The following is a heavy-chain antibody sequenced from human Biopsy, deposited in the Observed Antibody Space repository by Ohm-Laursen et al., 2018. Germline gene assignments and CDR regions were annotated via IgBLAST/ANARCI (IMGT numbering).Heavy chain of an antibody. D-gene: IGHD2-2*02. Sequence: TQTLTLTCPLSGFSLNTRGMSVTWIRQPPGKALEWLARIDWDDAKFYNWSLKTRLTISKDPSETHVVLTLSDVDPVDTATYYCARIPILVVPAAIVYRHRRHLQGLDVWGQGATVSVSS. CDR1: GFSLNTRGMS. J-gene: IGHJ6*02. CDR2: IDWDDAK. V-gene: IGHV2-70*16. CDR3: ARIPILVVPAAIVYRHRRHLQGLDV.